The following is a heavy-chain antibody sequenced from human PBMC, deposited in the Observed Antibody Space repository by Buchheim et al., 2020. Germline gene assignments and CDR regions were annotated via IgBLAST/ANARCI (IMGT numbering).Heavy chain of an antibody. CDR1: GFTFSSYA. CDR2: ISSSAYTI. V-gene: IGHV3-48*03. J-gene: IGHJ4*02. D-gene: IGHD3-22*01. Sequence: EVQLVESGGGLVQPGGSLRLSCAASGFTFSSYAMHWVRQAPGKGLEWVSYISSSAYTIYYADSVKGRFTISRDNAENSLFLQMNSLRAEDTAIYYCAREGPYSSDYWGQGTL. CDR3: AREGPYSSDY.